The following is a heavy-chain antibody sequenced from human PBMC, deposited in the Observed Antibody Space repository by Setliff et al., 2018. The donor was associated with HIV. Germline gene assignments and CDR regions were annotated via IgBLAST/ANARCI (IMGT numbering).Heavy chain of an antibody. J-gene: IGHJ6*02. V-gene: IGHV4-59*11. CDR2: IYNSGNS. CDR3: ARVEAEVRGATYGMDV. CDR1: GDSISNHY. D-gene: IGHD3-10*01. Sequence: TSETLPLTCSVSGDSISNHYWNWIRQPPGKGLEWIATIYNSGNSVSNPSLKSRVTISVDTSKNQFSLTPNSVTAADTAVYYCARVEAEVRGATYGMDVWGQGTTVTVSS.